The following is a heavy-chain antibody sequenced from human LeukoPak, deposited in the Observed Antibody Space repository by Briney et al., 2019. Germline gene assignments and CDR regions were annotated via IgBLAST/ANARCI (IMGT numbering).Heavy chain of an antibody. J-gene: IGHJ2*01. Sequence: ASVKVSCKASGYTFTSYYMHWVRQAPGQGLEWMGIINPSGGSTSYAQKFQGRVTMTRDMSTSTVYMELSSLRSEDTAVYYCARGRDGYTGYWYFDVWGRGTLVTVSS. CDR1: GYTFTSYY. CDR2: INPSGGST. D-gene: IGHD5-24*01. V-gene: IGHV1-46*01. CDR3: ARGRDGYTGYWYFDV.